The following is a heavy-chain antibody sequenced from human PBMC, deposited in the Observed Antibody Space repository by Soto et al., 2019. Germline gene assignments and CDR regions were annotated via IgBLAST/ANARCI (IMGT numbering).Heavy chain of an antibody. J-gene: IGHJ4*02. Sequence: GGSLRLSCAASGFTFSNAWMSWVRQAPGKGLEWVGRIKSKTDGGTTDYAAPVKGRFTISRDDSKNTLYLQMNSLKTEDTAVYYCTTDLPPFMVRGVPPSLYWGQGTLVTVSS. V-gene: IGHV3-15*01. CDR3: TTDLPPFMVRGVPPSLY. CDR2: IKSKTDGGTT. CDR1: GFTFSNAW. D-gene: IGHD3-10*01.